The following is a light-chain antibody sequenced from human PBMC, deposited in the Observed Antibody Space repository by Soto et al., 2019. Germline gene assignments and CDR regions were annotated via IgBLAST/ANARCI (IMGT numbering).Light chain of an antibody. CDR2: VAS. CDR1: QSVSSN. V-gene: IGKV3-15*01. CDR3: QQYNVWPLT. Sequence: EIVMTQSPATLSVSPGERATLSCRASQSVSSNLAWYQQKPGQTPKLLIYVASTSATGIPARFSGSGSGTEFPRTISSLQSEDFAVYYCQQYNVWPLTFGGGTKVEF. J-gene: IGKJ4*01.